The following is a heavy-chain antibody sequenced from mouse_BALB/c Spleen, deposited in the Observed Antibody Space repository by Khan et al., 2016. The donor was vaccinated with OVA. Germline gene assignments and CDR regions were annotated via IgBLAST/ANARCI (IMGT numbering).Heavy chain of an antibody. CDR2: ISSGSSTI. CDR1: GFTFSSFG. J-gene: IGHJ4*01. Sequence: EVELVESGGGLVQPGGSRKLSCAASGFTFSSFGMHWVRQAPEKGLEWVAFISSGSSTIYYADTVKGRFTISRDDPKNTLFLQMTSLRSEDTAMYYCARREELYAMDYWGQGTSVTVSS. CDR3: ARREELYAMDY. V-gene: IGHV5-17*02.